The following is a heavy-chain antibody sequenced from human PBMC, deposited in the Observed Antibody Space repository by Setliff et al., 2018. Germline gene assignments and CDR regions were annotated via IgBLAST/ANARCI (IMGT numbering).Heavy chain of an antibody. CDR1: GYTFTSYG. CDR3: ARDEWELVGLESAFDI. Sequence: GASVKVSCKASGYTFTSYGISWVRQAPGHGLEWMGWISVYNGYTNYAQKLQGRVTMTTDTSTGTAYMELRSLRSDDTAVYYCARDEWELVGLESAFDIWGQGTMVTVSS. J-gene: IGHJ3*02. V-gene: IGHV1-18*01. CDR2: ISVYNGYT. D-gene: IGHD1-26*01.